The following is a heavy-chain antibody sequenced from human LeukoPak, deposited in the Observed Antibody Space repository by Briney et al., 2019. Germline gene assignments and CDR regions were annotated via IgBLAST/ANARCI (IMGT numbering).Heavy chain of an antibody. D-gene: IGHD2-15*01. CDR1: GYTFTNYA. CDR2: INAGNGNT. J-gene: IGHJ4*02. Sequence: ASVKVSCKASGYTFTNYAMHWVRQAPGQRLEWMGWINAGNGNTKYSQKFQGRVTITRDTSASTAYMELSSLRSEDTATYYCARVRMVAAPFDYWGQGTLVTVSS. V-gene: IGHV1-3*01. CDR3: ARVRMVAAPFDY.